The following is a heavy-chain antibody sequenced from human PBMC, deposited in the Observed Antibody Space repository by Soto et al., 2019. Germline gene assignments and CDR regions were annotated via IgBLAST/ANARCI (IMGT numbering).Heavy chain of an antibody. CDR1: GGSISCGGYS. D-gene: IGHD2-8*01. V-gene: IGHV4-30-2*01. CDR2: SYHNGSN. CDR3: ARAGYASGFDY. Sequence: PAETLSLTCAVSGGSISCGGYSWSWIRQPPGMGLEWIGHSYHNGSNYYNPPLKIPVAISVGRSNIQLSLKLRSVTAADTAVYYFARAGYASGFDYWGQGTLVTVSS. J-gene: IGHJ4*02.